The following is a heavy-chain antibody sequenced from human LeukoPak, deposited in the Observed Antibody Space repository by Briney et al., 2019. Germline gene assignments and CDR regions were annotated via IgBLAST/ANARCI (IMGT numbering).Heavy chain of an antibody. D-gene: IGHD3-10*01. CDR3: AREEFNYYYYMDV. J-gene: IGHJ6*03. CDR2: INPNSGGT. Sequence: ASVKVSCKASGYTFTSYAMSWVRQAPGQGLEWMGWINPNSGGTNYAQKFQGRVTMTRDTSISTAYMELSRLRSDDTAVYYCAREEFNYYYYMDVWGKGTTVTVSS. CDR1: GYTFTSYA. V-gene: IGHV1-2*02.